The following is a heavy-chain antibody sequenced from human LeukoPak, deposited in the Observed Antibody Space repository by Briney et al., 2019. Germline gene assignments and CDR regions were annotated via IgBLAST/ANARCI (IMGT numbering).Heavy chain of an antibody. Sequence: ASVKVSCKASGYTFTSYGISWVRQAPGQGLEWMGWISAYNGNTNYAQKLQGRVTMTTDTSTSTAYMELRSLRSDDTAVYYCARGVYYDFWSGYGFDYWGQGTPVTASS. J-gene: IGHJ4*02. CDR2: ISAYNGNT. D-gene: IGHD3-3*01. CDR3: ARGVYYDFWSGYGFDY. CDR1: GYTFTSYG. V-gene: IGHV1-18*01.